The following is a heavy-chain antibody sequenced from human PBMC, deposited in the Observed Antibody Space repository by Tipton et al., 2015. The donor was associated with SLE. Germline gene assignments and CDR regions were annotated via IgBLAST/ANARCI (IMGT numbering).Heavy chain of an antibody. CDR3: ARHSRSGRYFDV. Sequence: QSGAEVKKPGESLRISCKGSGYSFTIYWISWLRQMPGKGLEWMGRIDPSDSYTNYSPSFQGHVTIATDKSITTAYLQWSSLKASDSAIYYCARHSRSGRYFDVWGQGTMVTVSS. V-gene: IGHV5-10-1*01. CDR1: GYSFTIYW. CDR2: IDPSDSYT. J-gene: IGHJ3*01. D-gene: IGHD6-19*01.